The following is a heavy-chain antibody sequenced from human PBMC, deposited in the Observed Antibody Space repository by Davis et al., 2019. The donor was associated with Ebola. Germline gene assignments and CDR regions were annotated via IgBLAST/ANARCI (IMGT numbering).Heavy chain of an antibody. D-gene: IGHD6-13*01. CDR1: GFTFSSYS. J-gene: IGHJ4*02. CDR3: TSTHSSSVDY. V-gene: IGHV3-73*01. Sequence: GGSLRLSCAASGFTFSSYSMNWVRQASGKGLEWVGRIRSKANSYATAYAASVKGRFTISRDDSKNTAYLQMNSLKTEDTAVYYCTSTHSSSVDYWGQGTLVTVSS. CDR2: IRSKANSYAT.